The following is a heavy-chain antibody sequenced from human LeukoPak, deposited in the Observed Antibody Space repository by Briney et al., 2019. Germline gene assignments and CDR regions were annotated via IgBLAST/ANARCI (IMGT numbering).Heavy chain of an antibody. CDR3: ARAGSYRLDY. CDR1: GFTFSSYW. J-gene: IGHJ4*02. D-gene: IGHD1-26*01. Sequence: GGSLRLSCSPSGFTFSSYWMHWVRQAPGKGLVWVSRINTDGSTITYADSVKGRFTISRDNAKSTLYLQMNSLTVEDTAVYYCARAGSYRLDYWGQGTLVTVSS. V-gene: IGHV3-74*01. CDR2: INTDGSTI.